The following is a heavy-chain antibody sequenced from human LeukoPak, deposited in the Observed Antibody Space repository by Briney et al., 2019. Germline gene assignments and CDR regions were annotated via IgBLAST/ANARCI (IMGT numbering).Heavy chain of an antibody. CDR1: GGSISSSYYY. V-gene: IGHV4-39*01. CDR3: ARHGLGYSGEIDY. J-gene: IGHJ4*02. D-gene: IGHD1-26*01. CDR2: IYYSGST. Sequence: SETLSLTCTVSGGSISSSYYYWGWIRQPPGKGLEWIGSIYYSGSTYYNPSLKSRVTISVDTSKNQFSLKLRSVTAADTAVYYCARHGLGYSGEIDYWGQGTLVTVSS.